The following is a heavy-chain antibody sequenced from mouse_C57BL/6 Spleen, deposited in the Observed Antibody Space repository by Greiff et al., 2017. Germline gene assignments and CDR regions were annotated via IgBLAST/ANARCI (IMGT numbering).Heavy chain of an antibody. CDR1: GYTFTSYW. D-gene: IGHD1-1*01. Sequence: VQLQQPGAELVKPGASVKLSCKASGYTFTSYWMHWVKQRPGQGLEWIGMIHPNSGSTNYNEKFKSKATLTVDKSSSTAYMQLSSLTSEDSAVYYCARGGTTPWYFDVWGTGPTVTVSS. J-gene: IGHJ1*03. CDR3: ARGGTTPWYFDV. V-gene: IGHV1-64*01. CDR2: IHPNSGST.